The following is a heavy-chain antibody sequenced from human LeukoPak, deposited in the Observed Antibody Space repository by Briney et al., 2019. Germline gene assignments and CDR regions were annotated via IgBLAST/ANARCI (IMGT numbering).Heavy chain of an antibody. D-gene: IGHD3-10*01. J-gene: IGHJ5*02. CDR1: GYSISSGHY. CDR3: ARDRPPMVRGEGFDP. CDR2: IYHSGST. Sequence: PSETLSLTCTVSGYSISSGHYWGWIRQPPGKGLEWIGSIYHSGSTYYNPSLKSRVTISVDTSKNQFSLKLSSVTAADTAVYYCARDRPPMVRGEGFDPWGQGTLVTVSS. V-gene: IGHV4-38-2*02.